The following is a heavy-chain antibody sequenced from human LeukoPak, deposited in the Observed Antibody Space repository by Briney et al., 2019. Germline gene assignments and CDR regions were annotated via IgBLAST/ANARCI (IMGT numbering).Heavy chain of an antibody. CDR1: GFTFSSYA. CDR3: AKAVYYYDSSGYYYFDY. Sequence: GGSLRLSCAASGFTFSSYAVSWVRQAPGKGLEWVSAISGSGGSTYYADSVKGRFTISRDNSKNTLYLQMNSLRAEDTAVYYCAKAVYYYDSSGYYYFDYWGQGTLVTVSP. CDR2: ISGSGGST. V-gene: IGHV3-23*01. J-gene: IGHJ4*02. D-gene: IGHD3-22*01.